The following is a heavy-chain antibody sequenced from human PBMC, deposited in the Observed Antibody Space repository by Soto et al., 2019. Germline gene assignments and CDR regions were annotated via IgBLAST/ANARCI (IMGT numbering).Heavy chain of an antibody. J-gene: IGHJ5*02. V-gene: IGHV1-8*01. CDR3: ARGYRSHNWFDP. CDR1: GYTFTSYD. D-gene: IGHD6-13*01. Sequence: ASVKVSCKASGYTFTSYDINWVRQATGQGLEWMGWMNPNSGNTGYAQKFQGRVTMTRNTSISTAYMELSSLRSEDTAVYYCARGYRSHNWFDPWGQGTLVTVSS. CDR2: MNPNSGNT.